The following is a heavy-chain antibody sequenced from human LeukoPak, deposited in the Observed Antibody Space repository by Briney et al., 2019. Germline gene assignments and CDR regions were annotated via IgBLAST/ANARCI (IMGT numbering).Heavy chain of an antibody. CDR3: VSGAVGTGVWFDP. J-gene: IGHJ5*02. Sequence: GGSLRLSCAVSGFTFSGYWMHWVRQAPGKGLEWVSRINPDGGITNYADSVKGRFTISRDNAENTVHLQMNSLRGDDTAVYYCVSGAVGTGVWFDPWGQGTLVTVSS. D-gene: IGHD1-26*01. V-gene: IGHV3-74*01. CDR2: INPDGGIT. CDR1: GFTFSGYW.